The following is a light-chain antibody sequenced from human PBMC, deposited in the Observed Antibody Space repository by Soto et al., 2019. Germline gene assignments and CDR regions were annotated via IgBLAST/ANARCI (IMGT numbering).Light chain of an antibody. CDR1: SSDVGGYIY. J-gene: IGLJ1*01. CDR2: EAS. Sequence: QSVLTPPSSVSRSPGQSFTISCTGTSSDVGGYIYVSWYQQHPGNAPTLMIYEASNRPSRDSNLFLGSKSGNTASLAVSWLQAEDEADYYCSSYTSSSTLPVFGTGTKVTVL. V-gene: IGLV2-14*01. CDR3: SSYTSSSTLPV.